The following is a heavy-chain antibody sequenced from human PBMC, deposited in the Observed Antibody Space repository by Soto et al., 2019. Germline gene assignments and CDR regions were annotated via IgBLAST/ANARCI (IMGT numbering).Heavy chain of an antibody. CDR3: ARDSYDFWSGPPHYYYGMDV. Sequence: PSETLSLTCTVSGGSISSGGYYWSWIRQHPGKGLEWIGYIYYSGSTYYNPSLKSRVTISVDTSKNQFSLKLSSVTAADTAVYYCARDSYDFWSGPPHYYYGMDVWGQGTTVTAP. V-gene: IGHV4-31*03. D-gene: IGHD3-3*01. J-gene: IGHJ6*02. CDR1: GGSISSGGYY. CDR2: IYYSGST.